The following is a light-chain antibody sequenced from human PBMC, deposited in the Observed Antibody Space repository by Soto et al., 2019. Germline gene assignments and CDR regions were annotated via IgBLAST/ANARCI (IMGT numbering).Light chain of an antibody. V-gene: IGLV2-14*01. CDR2: DVS. Sequence: QSALTQPASVSGSPGQSITISCTGTSSDVGAYNYVSWYQQHPGKAPKLMIYDVSNRPSGVSNRFSGSKSGNTASLAISGLQAEDEADYYCSSYTSSTTEVFGTGTKLTVL. J-gene: IGLJ1*01. CDR1: SSDVGAYNY. CDR3: SSYTSSTTEV.